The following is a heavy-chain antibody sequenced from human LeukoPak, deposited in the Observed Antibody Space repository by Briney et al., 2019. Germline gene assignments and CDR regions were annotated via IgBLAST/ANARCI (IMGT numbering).Heavy chain of an antibody. Sequence: SETLSLTCTVSGGSISSSSYYWGWIRQPPGKGLEWIGSIYYSGSTYYNPSLKSRVTISVDTSKNQFSLKLSSVTAADTAVYYCARRRESSGWLRASYYGMDVWGQGTTVTVFS. CDR1: GGSISSSSYY. D-gene: IGHD6-19*01. J-gene: IGHJ6*02. V-gene: IGHV4-39*01. CDR2: IYYSGST. CDR3: ARRRESSGWLRASYYGMDV.